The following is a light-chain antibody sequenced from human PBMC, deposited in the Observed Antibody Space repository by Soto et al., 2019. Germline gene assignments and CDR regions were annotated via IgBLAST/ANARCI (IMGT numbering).Light chain of an antibody. CDR2: DVN. V-gene: IGLV2-14*01. CDR1: SSDVGAYNF. CDR3: SSYTSSSTRV. J-gene: IGLJ3*02. Sequence: QSALTQPASVSGSPGQSITISCTGTSSDVGAYNFVSWYQQHPDKVPKLMIYDVNNRPSGVSNRFSGSKSGNTASLTISGLQAEDEADYYCSSYTSSSTRVFGGGTQLTVL.